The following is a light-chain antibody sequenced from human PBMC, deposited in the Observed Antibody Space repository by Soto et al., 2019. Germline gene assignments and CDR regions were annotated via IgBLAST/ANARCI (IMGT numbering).Light chain of an antibody. V-gene: IGKV1-5*03. Sequence: DIQMTQSPSTLSACIGDRVTITCRASQKIFTWLAWYQKKPGNAPRLLIYKSSNLQSGVPSSFRGSGSRTDFTFSIDSPQPENFATDYCQQYRLYLTLGEGYKLEIK. J-gene: IGKJ2*01. CDR3: QQYRLYLT. CDR2: KSS. CDR1: QKIFTW.